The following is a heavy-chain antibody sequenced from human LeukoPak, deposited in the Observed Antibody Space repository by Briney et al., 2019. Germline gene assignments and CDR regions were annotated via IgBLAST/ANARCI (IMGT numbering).Heavy chain of an antibody. CDR2: IIPILGIA. Sequence: GSSVKVSCKAPGGTFSSYTISWVRQAPGQGLEWMGRIIPILGIANYAQKFQGRATITADKSTSTAYMELSSLRSEDTAVYYCARDGGMDVWGQGTTVTVSS. J-gene: IGHJ6*02. CDR3: ARDGGMDV. CDR1: GGTFSSYT. V-gene: IGHV1-69*04.